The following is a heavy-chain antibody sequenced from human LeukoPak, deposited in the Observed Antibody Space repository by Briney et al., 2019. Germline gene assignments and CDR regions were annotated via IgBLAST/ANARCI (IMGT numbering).Heavy chain of an antibody. CDR3: AKVLRFSYYFDY. J-gene: IGHJ4*02. V-gene: IGHV3-7*01. Sequence: GGSLRLSCAASRFSFSNYWMTWVRQAPGKGLEWVAKIKQDGSEKFYVDSVKGRFTISRDNAKNSLYLQMNSLRVEDTAVYYCAKVLRFSYYFDYWGQGTLVTVSS. D-gene: IGHD3-3*01. CDR2: IKQDGSEK. CDR1: RFSFSNYW.